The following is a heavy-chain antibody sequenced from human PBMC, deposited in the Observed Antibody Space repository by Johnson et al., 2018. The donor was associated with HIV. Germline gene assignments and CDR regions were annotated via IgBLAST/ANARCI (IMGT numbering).Heavy chain of an antibody. Sequence: VQLVESGGGLVQPGGSLRLSCVASGFTFSSYWMSWVRQAPGKGLEWVSVIYSGGSTYYADSVQGRFTISRDNSKNTLYLQMNSLRAEDTAVYYCAKSPAKDHGGNSGAFDIWGQGTMVTVSS. CDR3: AKSPAKDHGGNSGAFDI. D-gene: IGHD4-23*01. V-gene: IGHV3-66*01. CDR1: GFTFSSYW. J-gene: IGHJ3*02. CDR2: IYSGGST.